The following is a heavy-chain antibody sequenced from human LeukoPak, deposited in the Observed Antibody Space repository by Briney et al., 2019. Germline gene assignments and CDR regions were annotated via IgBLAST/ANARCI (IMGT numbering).Heavy chain of an antibody. D-gene: IGHD4-17*01. CDR2: ISGSGTTT. CDR1: GFTFSTCA. V-gene: IGHV3-23*01. Sequence: TGGSLRLSCAASGFTFSTCAMSWVRQAPGKGLEWVSAISGSGTTTYYADSVAGRFTISRDNSKNTLYLQMNSLRAEDSAVYYCARGHGDYVPANYLLHWGQGTLVTVSA. CDR3: ARGHGDYVPANYLLH. J-gene: IGHJ1*01.